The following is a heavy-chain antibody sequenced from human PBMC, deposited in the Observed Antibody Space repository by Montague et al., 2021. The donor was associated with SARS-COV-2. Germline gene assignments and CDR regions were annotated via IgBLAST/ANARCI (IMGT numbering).Heavy chain of an antibody. CDR3: ARARTRFSLIVVVIDTFDI. J-gene: IGHJ3*02. CDR1: GGSISSGGYY. V-gene: IGHV4-31*03. D-gene: IGHD3-22*01. CDR2: IYYSGST. Sequence: TLSLTCTVSGGSISSGGYYWSWIRQRPGKGLEWIAYIYYSGSTXYKPPLKSRVSISVDTSKNQFSLKLSSVTAADTAVYYCARARTRFSLIVVVIDTFDIWGQGTMVTISS.